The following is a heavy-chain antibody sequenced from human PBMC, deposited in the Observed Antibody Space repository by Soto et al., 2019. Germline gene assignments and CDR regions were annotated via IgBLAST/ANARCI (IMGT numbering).Heavy chain of an antibody. J-gene: IGHJ4*02. V-gene: IGHV3-23*01. Sequence: GGSLRLSCAASGFTFSSYAMSWVRQAPGRGLEWVSAISSGGGSTYYADSVKGRFTISRDNSKNTLFLQMDSLRAEGTAVYYCAKDRLAGNFDYWGQGTQVTV. CDR2: ISSGGGST. CDR1: GFTFSSYA. CDR3: AKDRLAGNFDY.